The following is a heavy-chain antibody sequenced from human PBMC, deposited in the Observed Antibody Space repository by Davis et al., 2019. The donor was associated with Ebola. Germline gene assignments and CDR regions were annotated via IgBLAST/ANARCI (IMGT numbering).Heavy chain of an antibody. J-gene: IGHJ4*02. D-gene: IGHD3-10*01. V-gene: IGHV1-69*13. CDR2: IIPIFGTA. CDR3: ARSVLWFRELLSPLDY. Sequence: SVKVSCKASGFTFISYSISWVRQAPGQGLEWMGWIIPIFGTANYAQKFQGRVTITAHESTSTAYMELSSLRSEDTAVYYCARSVLWFRELLSPLDYWGQGTLVTVSS. CDR1: GFTFISYS.